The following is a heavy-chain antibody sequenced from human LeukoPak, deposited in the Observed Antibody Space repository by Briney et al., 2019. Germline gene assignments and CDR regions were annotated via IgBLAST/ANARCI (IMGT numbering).Heavy chain of an antibody. CDR2: ISAYNGNT. J-gene: IGHJ6*03. V-gene: IGHV1-18*04. Sequence: GVSVKVSCKASGYTFTGYYMHWVRQAPGQGLEWMGWISAYNGNTNYAQKLQGRVTMTTDTSTSTAYMELRSLRSDDTAVYYCARRGYCSSTSCYLNYYYYYMDVWGKGTTVTISS. D-gene: IGHD2-2*01. CDR3: ARRGYCSSTSCYLNYYYYYMDV. CDR1: GYTFTGYY.